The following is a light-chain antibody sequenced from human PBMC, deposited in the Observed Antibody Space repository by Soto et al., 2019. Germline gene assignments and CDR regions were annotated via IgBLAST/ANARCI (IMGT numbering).Light chain of an antibody. J-gene: IGKJ5*01. Sequence: EIVLTQAPGTLSLSPGEIATLSCRPSESVSNNYLARDHHKPGQAPSLLLYGASISATGLPDRFSGSVSGTDFTLTISRVEPEDFAVYYCQQHGSSITFGQGTRLEIK. CDR1: ESVSNNY. V-gene: IGKV3-20*01. CDR3: QQHGSSIT. CDR2: GAS.